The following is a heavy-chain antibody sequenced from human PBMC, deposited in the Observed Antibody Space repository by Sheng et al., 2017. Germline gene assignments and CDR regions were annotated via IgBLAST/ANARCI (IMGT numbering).Heavy chain of an antibody. J-gene: IGHJ6*02. CDR3: ARKGYCSSTSCYTYYYGMDV. Sequence: QVQLVQSGAEVKKPGSSVKVSCKASGGTFSSYAISWVRQAPGQGLEWMGGIIPIFGTANYAQKFQGRVTITADESTSTAYMELSSLRSEDTAVYYCARKGYCSSTSCYTYYYGMDVWGQGTTVTVSS. D-gene: IGHD2-2*02. CDR1: GGTFSSYA. V-gene: IGHV1-69*01. CDR2: IIPIFGTA.